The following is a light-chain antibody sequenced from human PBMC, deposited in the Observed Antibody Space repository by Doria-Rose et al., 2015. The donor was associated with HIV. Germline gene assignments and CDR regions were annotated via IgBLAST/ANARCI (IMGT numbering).Light chain of an antibody. Sequence: TQSPGTLSLSPGERATLSCRASQRVKSSYLAWYQQKPGQAHRLLIYDASTRATGIPDRFSGSGSGTDFTLTISRLEPEDVAVYYCQQYGTSRGTFGQGTRLEIK. CDR1: QRVKSSY. CDR3: QQYGTSRGT. J-gene: IGKJ5*01. V-gene: IGKV3-20*01. CDR2: DAS.